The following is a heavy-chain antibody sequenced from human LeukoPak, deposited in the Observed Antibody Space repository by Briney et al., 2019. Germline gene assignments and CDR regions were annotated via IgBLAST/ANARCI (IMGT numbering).Heavy chain of an antibody. CDR3: ARDRRGYCSSTSCYPDAFDI. V-gene: IGHV3-21*01. CDR1: GFTFSSYS. J-gene: IGHJ3*02. CDR2: ISSSSSYI. D-gene: IGHD2-2*01. Sequence: GGSLRLSCAASGFTFSSYSMNWVRQAPGKGLEWVASISSSSSYIYYADSVKGRFTISRDNAKNSLYLQMNSLRAEDTAVYYYARDRRGYCSSTSCYPDAFDIWGQGTMVTVSS.